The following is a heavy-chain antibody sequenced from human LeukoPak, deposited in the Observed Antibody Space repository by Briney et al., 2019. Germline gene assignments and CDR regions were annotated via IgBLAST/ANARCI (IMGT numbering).Heavy chain of an antibody. J-gene: IGHJ4*02. D-gene: IGHD3-3*01. CDR1: GFTFSSYW. CDR3: ARDYDDFWSGTYSFGY. CDR2: IKQDGSEK. V-gene: IGHV3-7*01. Sequence: PGGSLRLSCAASGFTFSSYWVSWVRQAPGKGLEWVANIKQDGSEKYYVDSVKGRFTISRDNAKNSLYLQMNSLRAEDTAVYYCARDYDDFWSGTYSFGYWGQGTLVTVSS.